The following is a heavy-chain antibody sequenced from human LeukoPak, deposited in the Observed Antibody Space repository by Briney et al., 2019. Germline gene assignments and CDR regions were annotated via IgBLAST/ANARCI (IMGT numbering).Heavy chain of an antibody. J-gene: IGHJ4*02. CDR2: IRSDGSNK. CDR3: ARILDSAWGELGY. CDR1: GFSFSSYG. Sequence: GGSLRLSCAGSGFSFSSYGMHWVRQAPGKWLEWMAFIRSDGSNKYYADSVKGRFTISRDNSKNTLYLQMNSLRAEDTAVYYCARILDSAWGELGYWGQGTLVTVSS. D-gene: IGHD6-19*01. V-gene: IGHV3-30*02.